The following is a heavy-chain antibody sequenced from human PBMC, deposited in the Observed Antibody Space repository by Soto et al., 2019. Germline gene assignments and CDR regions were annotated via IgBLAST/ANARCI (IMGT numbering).Heavy chain of an antibody. Sequence: SETLSLTCAVYGGSFSGYYWSWIRQPPGKGLEWIGEINHSGSTNYNPSLKSRVTISVDTSKNQFSLKLSSVTAADTAVYYCARTRYCSSTSCRPHDAFDIWGQGTMVTVSS. D-gene: IGHD2-2*01. CDR1: GGSFSGYY. V-gene: IGHV4-34*01. CDR3: ARTRYCSSTSCRPHDAFDI. J-gene: IGHJ3*02. CDR2: INHSGST.